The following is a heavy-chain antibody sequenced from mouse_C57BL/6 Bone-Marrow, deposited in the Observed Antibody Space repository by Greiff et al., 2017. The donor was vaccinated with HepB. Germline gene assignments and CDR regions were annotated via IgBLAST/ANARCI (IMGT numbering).Heavy chain of an antibody. D-gene: IGHD1-1*01. CDR1: GYTFTSHW. V-gene: IGHV1-69*01. J-gene: IGHJ1*03. Sequence: VQLQQPGAELVMPGASVKLSCKASGYTFTSHWMHWVKQRPGQGLEWIGEIDPSDSYTNYNQKFKGKSTLTVDKSSSTAYMQLSSLTSEDSAVYYCARERFITTVVATPYWYFEVWGTGTTVTVSS. CDR2: IDPSDSYT. CDR3: ARERFITTVVATPYWYFEV.